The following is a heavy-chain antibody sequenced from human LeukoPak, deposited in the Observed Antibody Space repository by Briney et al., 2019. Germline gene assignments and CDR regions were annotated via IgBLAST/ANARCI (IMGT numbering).Heavy chain of an antibody. D-gene: IGHD1-7*01. V-gene: IGHV3-30*18. CDR2: IPYDGSNK. Sequence: PGGSLRLSCAASGFSFSNYGMHWVRQAPGKGLEWVAVIPYDGSNKYYADSVKGRFTISRDNSKSTLYLQMNSLRTEDTAVYYCAKDQRGTDDWHYSDWGQGTLVTVSS. J-gene: IGHJ4*02. CDR3: AKDQRGTDDWHYSD. CDR1: GFSFSNYG.